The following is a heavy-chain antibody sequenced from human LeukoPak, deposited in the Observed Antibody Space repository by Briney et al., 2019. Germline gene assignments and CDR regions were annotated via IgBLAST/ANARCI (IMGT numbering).Heavy chain of an antibody. Sequence: SETLSLTCTVSGGSISSYYWSWIRQPAGKGLEWIGRIYTSGSTNYNPSLKSRVTMSVDTSKNQFSLKLSSVTAADTAVYYCASGSPITMVRGVYDYWGQGTLVTVSS. CDR3: ASGSPITMVRGVYDY. V-gene: IGHV4-4*07. J-gene: IGHJ4*02. CDR2: IYTSGST. D-gene: IGHD3-10*01. CDR1: GGSISSYY.